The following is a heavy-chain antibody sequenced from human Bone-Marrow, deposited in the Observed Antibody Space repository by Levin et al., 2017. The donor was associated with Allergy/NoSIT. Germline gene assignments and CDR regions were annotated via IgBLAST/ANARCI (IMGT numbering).Heavy chain of an antibody. Sequence: SETLSLTCSVSGGSINSDYWSWVRQSPGKGLEWIGYVHYSGITSYNPSLMSRVSISVGASKKNFSLRLTSVTAADTAVYYCAREGAAAPGSSNGMDVWGQGTAVTVSS. D-gene: IGHD6-13*01. V-gene: IGHV4-59*01. CDR3: AREGAAAPGSSNGMDV. J-gene: IGHJ6*02. CDR2: VHYSGIT. CDR1: GGSINSDY.